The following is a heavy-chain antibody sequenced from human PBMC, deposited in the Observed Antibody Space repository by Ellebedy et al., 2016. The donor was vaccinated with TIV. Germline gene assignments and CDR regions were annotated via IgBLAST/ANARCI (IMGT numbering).Heavy chain of an antibody. CDR2: INPNSGGT. J-gene: IGHJ3*02. Sequence: AASVKVSCKASGYTFTGYYMHWVRQAPGQGLEWMGWINPNSGGTNYAQKFQGRVTMTRDTSISTAYMELSRLRSDDTAVYYCARDDCSGGSCFDAFDIWGQGTMVTVSS. CDR3: ARDDCSGGSCFDAFDI. D-gene: IGHD2-15*01. V-gene: IGHV1-2*02. CDR1: GYTFTGYY.